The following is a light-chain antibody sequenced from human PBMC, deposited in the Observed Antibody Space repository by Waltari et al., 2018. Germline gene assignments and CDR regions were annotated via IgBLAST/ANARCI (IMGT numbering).Light chain of an antibody. V-gene: IGKV1-9*01. J-gene: IGKJ5*01. Sequence: DIPFTQPPSFLSASVAARVTITFRASQGISNYLACYQQKPGQAPNLLLYAASTLQSGVPSRFRGSGSGAEFAHSISSLQAEDVATYGCQQQNSDPGTFGEGTRLEI. CDR3: QQQNSDPGT. CDR1: QGISNY. CDR2: AAS.